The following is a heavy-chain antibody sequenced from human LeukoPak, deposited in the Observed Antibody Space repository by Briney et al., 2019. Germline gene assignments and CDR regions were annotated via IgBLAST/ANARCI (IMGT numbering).Heavy chain of an antibody. CDR2: FDPEDGET. CDR1: GYTLTELS. J-gene: IGHJ4*02. CDR3: ATELYCSGGSCYSENFRYY. Sequence: ASVTVSCTVSGYTLTELSMHWVRQAPGKGLEWMGGFDPEDGETIYAQKFQGRVTMTEDTSTDTAYMELSSLRSEDTAVYYCATELYCSGGSCYSENFRYYWGQGTLVTVSS. V-gene: IGHV1-24*01. D-gene: IGHD2-15*01.